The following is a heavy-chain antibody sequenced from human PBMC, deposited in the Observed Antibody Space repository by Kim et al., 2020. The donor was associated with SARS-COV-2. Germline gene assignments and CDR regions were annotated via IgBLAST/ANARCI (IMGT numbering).Heavy chain of an antibody. CDR3: ARQRGAGLLYYYYFGMDD. CDR1: GGSISSYY. CDR2: IYYSGST. Sequence: SETLSLTCTVSGGSISSYYWSWIRQPPGKGLEWIGYIYYSGSTNYNPSLKSRVTISVDTSKNQFSLKLSSVTAADTAVYYCARQRGAGLLYYYYFGMDDWGQGTTVTVSS. D-gene: IGHD2-15*01. V-gene: IGHV4-59*08. J-gene: IGHJ6*02.